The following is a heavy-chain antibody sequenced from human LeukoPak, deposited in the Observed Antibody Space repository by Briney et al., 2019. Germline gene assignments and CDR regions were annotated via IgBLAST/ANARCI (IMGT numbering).Heavy chain of an antibody. D-gene: IGHD3-16*01. CDR3: APTSEAYTSNWSV. V-gene: IGHV1-2*02. CDR1: GYMFTDDY. CDR2: INPDTDFT. Sequence: ASVKVSCKTSGYMFTDDYIHWVRQAPGQGLEWMGWINPDTDFTNYAPKFRGRVIMTRDTSISTAYMEVRRLTFDDTAIYYCAPTSEAYTSNWSVWGQGTLVTVSP. J-gene: IGHJ4*02.